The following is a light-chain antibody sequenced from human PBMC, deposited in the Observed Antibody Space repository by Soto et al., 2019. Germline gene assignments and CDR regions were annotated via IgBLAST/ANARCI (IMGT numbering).Light chain of an antibody. J-gene: IGLJ1*01. CDR2: DVS. CDR1: SSDVGGYEY. CDR3: SSYTTSSPLGV. V-gene: IGLV2-14*03. Sequence: QSVLTQPASVSGAPGQSITISCTGTSSDVGGYEYVSWYQQHPGKAPKRIIYDVSDRPSGVSNRFSGSKSGNTASLAISGLQAEDEADYYCSSYTTSSPLGVFGTGTKVT.